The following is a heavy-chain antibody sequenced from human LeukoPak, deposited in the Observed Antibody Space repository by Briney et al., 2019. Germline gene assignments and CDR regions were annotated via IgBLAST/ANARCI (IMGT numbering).Heavy chain of an antibody. CDR3: ARLTIFGLNV. V-gene: IGHV4-59*01. D-gene: IGHD3-3*01. CDR1: GGSISSYY. J-gene: IGHJ6*02. Sequence: SETLSLTCTVSGGSISSYYWSWIRQPPGKGPEWIGYIYYSGSTNYNPSLKNRVNISVDTSKNQFSLKLSSVTAADTAVYYCARLTIFGLNVWGQGTTVTVSS. CDR2: IYYSGST.